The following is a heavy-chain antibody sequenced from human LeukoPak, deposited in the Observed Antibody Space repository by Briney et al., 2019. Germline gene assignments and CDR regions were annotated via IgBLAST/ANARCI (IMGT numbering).Heavy chain of an antibody. Sequence: GASVKVSCKASGYTFTSYYMHWVRQAPGQGLEWMGIINPSGGSTSYAQKFQGRVTMTRDTSTSTVYMELSSLRSEDTAVYYCARPQYYYDSSGSAFDIWGQGTMVTVSS. CDR2: INPSGGST. CDR1: GYTFTSYY. CDR3: ARPQYYYDSSGSAFDI. D-gene: IGHD3-22*01. J-gene: IGHJ3*02. V-gene: IGHV1-46*01.